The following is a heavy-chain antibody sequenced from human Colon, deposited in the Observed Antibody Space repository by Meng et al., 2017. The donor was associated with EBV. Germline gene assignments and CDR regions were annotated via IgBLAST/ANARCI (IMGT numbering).Heavy chain of an antibody. CDR2: IYHSGST. CDR1: GGSISSSHYY. J-gene: IGHJ4*02. CDR3: ARRRGGSGRDC. V-gene: IGHV4-39*01. Sequence: QRQRKESGPGRVKPSEPLSLTCTVSGGSISSSHYYWGWVRQPPGKGLQWIGTIYHSGSTSYNPSLQSRVTMFVDTSKNQFSLMLTSVTATDTAVYYCARRRGGSGRDCWGQGTLVTVSS. D-gene: IGHD3-10*01.